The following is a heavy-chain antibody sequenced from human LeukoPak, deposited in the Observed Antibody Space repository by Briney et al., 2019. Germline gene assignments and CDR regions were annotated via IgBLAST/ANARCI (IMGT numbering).Heavy chain of an antibody. CDR1: GYTFTGYY. CDR2: ISAYNGNT. Sequence: ASVKVSCKASGYTFTGYYMHWVRQAPGQGLEWMGWISAYNGNTNYAQKLQGRVTMTTDTSTSTAYMELRSLRSDDTAVYSCAKHRDTSSWYFFDYWGQGTLVTVSS. CDR3: AKHRDTSSWYFFDY. D-gene: IGHD6-13*01. V-gene: IGHV1-18*04. J-gene: IGHJ4*02.